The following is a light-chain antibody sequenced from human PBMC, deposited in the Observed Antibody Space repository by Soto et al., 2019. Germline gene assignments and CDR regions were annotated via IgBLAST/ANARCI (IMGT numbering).Light chain of an antibody. Sequence: MTQSPATRSVSPGERATLSCRASQSVSSNLAWYQQKPGQAPRLLIYGASTRATGIPARFSGSGSGTEFTLTISSLQSEDFAVYYCQQYNNWPRWTFGQGTKVDIK. V-gene: IGKV3-15*01. J-gene: IGKJ1*01. CDR3: QQYNNWPRWT. CDR2: GAS. CDR1: QSVSSN.